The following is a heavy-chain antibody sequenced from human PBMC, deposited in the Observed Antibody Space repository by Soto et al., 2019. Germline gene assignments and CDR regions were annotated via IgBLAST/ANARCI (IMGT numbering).Heavy chain of an antibody. CDR2: VHDSGST. V-gene: IGHV4-59*01. CDR3: ARGTRALITSFFDY. Sequence: SETLSLTCSVSGDAISNYYWSWIRQTPGKGLEWIGCVHDSGSTDYNPSLKGRVTMSLHTSKSQFSLNLSSVTAADSATYYCARGTRALITSFFDYWGQGTPVTVSS. CDR1: GDAISNYY. D-gene: IGHD1-20*01. J-gene: IGHJ4*02.